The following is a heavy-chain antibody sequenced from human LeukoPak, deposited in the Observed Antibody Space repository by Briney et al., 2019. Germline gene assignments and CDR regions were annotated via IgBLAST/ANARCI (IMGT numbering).Heavy chain of an antibody. CDR1: GFTFDDYA. D-gene: IGHD3/OR15-3a*01. CDR3: AKSTWTQYYFDY. V-gene: IGHV3-9*01. CDR2: ISWDSGSI. Sequence: PGGSLRLSCAASGFTFDDYAMHWVRQAPGKGLEWVSGISWDSGSIGYADSVKGRFTISRDNAKNSLYLQMNSLRAEDTAGYYCAKSTWTQYYFDYWGQGTLVTVSS. J-gene: IGHJ4*02.